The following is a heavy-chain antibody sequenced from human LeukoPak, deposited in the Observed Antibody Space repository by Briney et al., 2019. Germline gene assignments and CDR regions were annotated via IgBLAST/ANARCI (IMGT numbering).Heavy chain of an antibody. CDR1: GFTFSSYG. CDR3: AKDGVVRGVITWYYYYYMDV. D-gene: IGHD3-10*01. CDR2: ISYDGSNK. J-gene: IGHJ6*03. V-gene: IGHV3-30*18. Sequence: GGSLRLSCAASGFTFSSYGMHWVRQAPGKGLEWVAVISYDGSNKYYADSVKGRFTISRDNSKNTLYLQMNSLRAEDTAVYYCAKDGVVRGVITWYYYYYMDVWGKGTTVTVSS.